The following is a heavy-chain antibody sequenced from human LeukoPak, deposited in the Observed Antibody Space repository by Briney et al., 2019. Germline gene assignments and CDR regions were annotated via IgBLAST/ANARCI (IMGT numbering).Heavy chain of an antibody. CDR3: AKDDKGYY. D-gene: IGHD3-3*01. Sequence: GGSLRVSGAASGFTFSKSWMSLLRQTPEKELQLLANIKEDGSAKYYVDSVTFRFTISRYKAKNSLYLQMNSLRAEPTAVYYCAKDDKGYYWGQGIMVTVSS. J-gene: IGHJ4*02. CDR2: IKEDGSAK. V-gene: IGHV3-7*04. CDR1: GFTFSKSW.